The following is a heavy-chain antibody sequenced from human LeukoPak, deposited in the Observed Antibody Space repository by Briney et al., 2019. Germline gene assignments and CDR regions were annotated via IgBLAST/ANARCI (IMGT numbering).Heavy chain of an antibody. J-gene: IGHJ4*02. CDR3: ARDVTESYYDSSGYPGGLDY. CDR2: INPNSGGT. V-gene: IGHV1-2*02. CDR1: GYTFTGYY. Sequence: ASVKVSCKASGYTFTGYYMHWVRQAPGQRLEWMGWINPNSGGTNYAQKFQGRVTMTRDTSISTAYMELSRLRSDDTAVYYCARDVTESYYDSSGYPGGLDYWGQGTLVTVSS. D-gene: IGHD3-22*01.